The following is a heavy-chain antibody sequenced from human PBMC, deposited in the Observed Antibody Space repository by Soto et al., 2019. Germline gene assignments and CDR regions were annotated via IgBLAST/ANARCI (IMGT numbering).Heavy chain of an antibody. CDR3: ARGMFGSGTANDY. Sequence: EVQLVESVGGLVQPGGSLSLSCAASGFTFSGSWMHWVRQAPGKGLVWVSRINGDGSGTSYADFVKGRFTISRDDAKNTLFLQMNGLRAEYTAVYYCARGMFGSGTANDYWGQGTLVTVSS. D-gene: IGHD3-10*01. CDR1: GFTFSGSW. J-gene: IGHJ4*02. V-gene: IGHV3-74*01. CDR2: INGDGSGT.